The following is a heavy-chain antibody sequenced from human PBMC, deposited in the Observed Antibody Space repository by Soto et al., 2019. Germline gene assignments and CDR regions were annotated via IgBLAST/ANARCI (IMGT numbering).Heavy chain of an antibody. V-gene: IGHV3-23*01. J-gene: IGHJ4*02. D-gene: IGHD3-3*01. CDR3: AKDHPVFGLVIPTAIFDY. Sequence: EVQLLESGGGLVQPGGSLRLSCAASGFTFSSYAMSWVRQAPGKGLEWVSAISGSGGGRYYADSVKGRFTISRDNSKNTLYLQMNSLRAEDTAVYYWAKDHPVFGLVIPTAIFDYWGQGTLVTVSS. CDR1: GFTFSSYA. CDR2: ISGSGGGR.